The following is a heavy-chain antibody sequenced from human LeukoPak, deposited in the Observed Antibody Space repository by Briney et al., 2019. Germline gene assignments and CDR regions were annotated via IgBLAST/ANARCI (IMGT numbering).Heavy chain of an antibody. V-gene: IGHV3-53*01. J-gene: IGHJ4*02. CDR1: GFTVSSNY. CDR3: ARVVGYYDSSGYHNYFDY. Sequence: GGSLRLSCAASGFTVSSNYMSWVRQAPGKGLEWVSVIYSGGSTYYADSVKGRFTISRDNSKNTLYLQMNSLRAEDTAVYYCARVVGYYDSSGYHNYFDYWGQGTLVTVSS. CDR2: IYSGGST. D-gene: IGHD3-22*01.